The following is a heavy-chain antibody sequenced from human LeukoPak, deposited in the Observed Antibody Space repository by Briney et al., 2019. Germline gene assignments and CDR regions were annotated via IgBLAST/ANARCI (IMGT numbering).Heavy chain of an antibody. CDR1: GYTFTGYY. V-gene: IGHV1-2*02. Sequence: ASVKVSCKASGYTFTGYYMHWVRQAPGQGLEWMGWINPNSGGTNYAQKFQGRVTMTRDTSISTAYMELSRLRPDDTAVYYCARDLEWELLGSAFDYWGQGTLVTVSS. D-gene: IGHD1-26*01. CDR2: INPNSGGT. CDR3: ARDLEWELLGSAFDY. J-gene: IGHJ4*02.